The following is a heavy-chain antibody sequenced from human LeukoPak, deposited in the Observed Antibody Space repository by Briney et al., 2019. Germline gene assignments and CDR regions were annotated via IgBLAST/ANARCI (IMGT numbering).Heavy chain of an antibody. CDR2: ISGSGGST. J-gene: IGHJ4*02. CDR1: GFTFSSYS. D-gene: IGHD3-10*01. CDR3: AKVLKLLWFGELNSYYFDY. V-gene: IGHV3-23*01. Sequence: GGSLRLSCAASGFTFSSYSMTWVRQAPGKGLEWVSAISGSGGSTYYADSVKGRFTISRDNSKNTLYLQMNSLRAEGTAVYYCAKVLKLLWFGELNSYYFDYWGQGTLVTVSS.